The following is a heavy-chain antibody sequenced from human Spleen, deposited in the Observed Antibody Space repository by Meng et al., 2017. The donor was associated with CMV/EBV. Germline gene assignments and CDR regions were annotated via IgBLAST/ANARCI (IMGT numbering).Heavy chain of an antibody. Sequence: GVLKISCAASGFTFGSHSMNWVRQAPGKGLEWVSSITGDSTYKHYADSLKGRFTISRDNAKNSLYLQMNSLRAEDTAVYYCARDSDDYDFWSAYYTDAFDFWGQGTMVTVSS. J-gene: IGHJ3*01. CDR3: ARDSDDYDFWSAYYTDAFDF. CDR2: ITGDSTYK. CDR1: GFTFGSHS. D-gene: IGHD3-3*01. V-gene: IGHV3-21*01.